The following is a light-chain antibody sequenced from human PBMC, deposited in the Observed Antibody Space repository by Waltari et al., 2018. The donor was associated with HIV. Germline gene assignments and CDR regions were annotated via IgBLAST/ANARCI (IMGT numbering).Light chain of an antibody. CDR1: TSNIGQNY. CDR3: GTWDNSLSASVL. J-gene: IGLJ2*01. Sequence: QSVLTQPPSVSAAPGQKVTIYGSGSTSNIGQNYVQWYKQLPGSAPKLLIYDDNKRPSGIPDRFSGSKSGTSATLGITGLQTGDEADYYCGTWDNSLSASVLFGGGTTLTVL. CDR2: DDN. V-gene: IGLV1-51*01.